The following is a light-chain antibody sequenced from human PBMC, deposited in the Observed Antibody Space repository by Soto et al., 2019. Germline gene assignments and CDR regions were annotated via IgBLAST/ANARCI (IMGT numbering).Light chain of an antibody. CDR3: TSYTSGSTLYV. J-gene: IGLJ1*01. CDR1: SSDIGAYNY. V-gene: IGLV2-14*01. Sequence: QSALTQPASVSGSPGQSITVSCTGNSSDIGAYNYGSWDQHHPGTAPKLMIYAVSNRPSGVSNRFSGSKSGNTASLTISGLQAEDDADYYCTSYTSGSTLYVFGTGTTLTVL. CDR2: AVS.